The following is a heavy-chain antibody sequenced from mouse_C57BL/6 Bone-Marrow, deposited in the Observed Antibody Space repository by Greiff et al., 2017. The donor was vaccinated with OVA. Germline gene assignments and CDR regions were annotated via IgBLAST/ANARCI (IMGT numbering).Heavy chain of an antibody. J-gene: IGHJ2*01. CDR3: ASKVYYGNSYYCDY. CDR1: GYAFSSSW. D-gene: IGHD2-1*01. Sequence: VQLQQSGPELVKPGASVKISCKASGYAFSSSWMNWVKQRPGQGLEWIGRIYPGDGDTNYNGKFKGKATLTADKSSSTAYMQLSSLTSEDSAVYFCASKVYYGNSYYCDYWGQGTTLTVSS. V-gene: IGHV1-82*01. CDR2: IYPGDGDT.